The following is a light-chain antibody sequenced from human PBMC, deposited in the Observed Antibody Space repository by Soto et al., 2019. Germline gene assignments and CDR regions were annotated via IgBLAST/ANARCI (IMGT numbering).Light chain of an antibody. J-gene: IGLJ3*02. V-gene: IGLV3-12*02. CDR2: SDS. Sequence: SYELTQPHSVSVATAQLARITCGGNNSGSNTVHWFQQKPGQDPVLVIYSDSNRPSGIPERFSGSNPGNTATQTISRIEAGDEADYYCSSYAGGIKWVFGGGTKLTVL. CDR1: NSGSNT. CDR3: SSYAGGIKWV.